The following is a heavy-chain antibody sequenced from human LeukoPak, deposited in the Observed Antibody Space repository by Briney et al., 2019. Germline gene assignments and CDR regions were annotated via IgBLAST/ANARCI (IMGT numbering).Heavy chain of an antibody. V-gene: IGHV3-48*01. D-gene: IGHD6-13*01. CDR3: ARDIAADAFDI. J-gene: IGHJ3*02. Sequence: GGSLRLSCAASGFTFSSYSMNWVRQAPGKGLEWVSYISSSSSTIYYADSVKGRFTISRDNAKNSLYLQMNSLRAEDPAVYYCARDIAADAFDIWGQGTMVTVSS. CDR1: GFTFSSYS. CDR2: ISSSSSTI.